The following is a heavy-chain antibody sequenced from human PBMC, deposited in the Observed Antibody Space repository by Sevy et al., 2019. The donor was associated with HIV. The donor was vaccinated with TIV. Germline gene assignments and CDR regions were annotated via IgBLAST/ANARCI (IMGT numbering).Heavy chain of an antibody. V-gene: IGHV3-53*01. Sequence: GGSLRLSCAASGFTVIYSYMSWVRQAPGRGLEWVATIYSGGGTDYPDSVKGRFTISRDNSKNSLYLQMNNLRDEDTAGYYCAREWGYCSGGSCYPHNWFDPWGQGTLVTVSS. CDR2: IYSGGGT. J-gene: IGHJ5*02. D-gene: IGHD2-15*01. CDR1: GFTVIYSY. CDR3: AREWGYCSGGSCYPHNWFDP.